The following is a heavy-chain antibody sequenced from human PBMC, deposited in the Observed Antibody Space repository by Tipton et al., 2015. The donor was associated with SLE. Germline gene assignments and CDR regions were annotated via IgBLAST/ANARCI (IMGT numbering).Heavy chain of an antibody. D-gene: IGHD5-12*01. V-gene: IGHV4-31*03. CDR3: ARGGVGGYDYFDY. Sequence: TLSLTCTVSGGSISSGGYYWSWIRQYPGKALEWIGHIYRTGGTDYTPSLKSRLTISVDTSKNQFSLRLRSVTAADTAVYYCARGGVGGYDYFDYWGQGILVTVSS. J-gene: IGHJ4*02. CDR1: GGSISSGGYY. CDR2: IYRTGGT.